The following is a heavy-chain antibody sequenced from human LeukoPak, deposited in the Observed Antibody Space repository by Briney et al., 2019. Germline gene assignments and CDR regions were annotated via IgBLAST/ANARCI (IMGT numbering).Heavy chain of an antibody. CDR2: INTNTGNP. V-gene: IGHV7-4-1*02. D-gene: IGHD3-10*01. CDR1: GYTFTSYA. CDR3: ARDELHGSGSYWARPGFDP. J-gene: IGHJ5*02. Sequence: GASVKVSCKASGYTFTSYAMNWVRQAPGQGLEWMGWINTNTGNPTYAQGFTGRFVFSLDTSVSTAYLQISSLKAEDTAVYYCARDELHGSGSYWARPGFDPWGQGTLVTVSS.